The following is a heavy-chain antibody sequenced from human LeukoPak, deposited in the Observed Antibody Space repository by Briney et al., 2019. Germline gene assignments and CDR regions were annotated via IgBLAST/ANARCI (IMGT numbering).Heavy chain of an antibody. D-gene: IGHD3-10*01. CDR1: GGSISSSNW. J-gene: IGHJ3*02. CDR3: ARGHYFGSGSYAEGAFDI. V-gene: IGHV4-4*02. Sequence: SETLSLTCAVSGGSISSSNWWSWVRQPPGKGLEWIGEIYHSGSTNYNPSLKSRVTISVDTSKNHFSLKLSSVTAADTAVYYCARGHYFGSGSYAEGAFDIWGQGTMVTVSS. CDR2: IYHSGST.